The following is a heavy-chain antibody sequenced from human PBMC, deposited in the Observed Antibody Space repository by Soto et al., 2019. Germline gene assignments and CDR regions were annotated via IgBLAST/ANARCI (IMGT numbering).Heavy chain of an antibody. V-gene: IGHV1-69*06. D-gene: IGHD2-2*01. CDR3: ALYQLLSHAAFDI. J-gene: IGHJ3*02. CDR1: GGTFSSYA. CDR2: IIPIYGTA. Sequence: KVSCKASGGTFSSYAISWVRQAPGQGLEWMGGIIPIYGTANYAQKFQGRVTITADTSTSTAYMELRSLRSDDTAVYYCALYQLLSHAAFDIWGQGTMVTVSS.